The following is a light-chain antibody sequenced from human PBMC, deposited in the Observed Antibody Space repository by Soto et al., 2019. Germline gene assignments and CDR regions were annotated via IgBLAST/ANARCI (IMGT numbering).Light chain of an antibody. CDR3: QQSYTTLFT. V-gene: IGKV1-27*01. Sequence: DIQMTQSPCSLSASIGDRVTITCRASQDINNYLAWFQQKPGKVPKLLIYATFTLQSGVPSRFSGSGSGTDFTLTISSLQPEDFATYYCQQSYTTLFTFGPGTKVAI. CDR1: QDINNY. CDR2: ATF. J-gene: IGKJ3*01.